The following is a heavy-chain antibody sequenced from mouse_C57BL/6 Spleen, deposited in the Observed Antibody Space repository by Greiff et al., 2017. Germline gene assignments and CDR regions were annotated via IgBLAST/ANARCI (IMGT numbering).Heavy chain of an antibody. D-gene: IGHD1-1*01. CDR1: GFTFSDYG. CDR3: ARQRYYGSSYPDY. CDR2: ISSGSSTI. Sequence: EVMLVESGGGLVKPGGSLKLSCAASGFTFSDYGMHWVRQAPETGLEWVAYISSGSSTIYYADTVKGRFTISRDNAKNTLFLQMTSLRSEDTAMYYCARQRYYGSSYPDYWGQGTTLTVSS. V-gene: IGHV5-17*01. J-gene: IGHJ2*01.